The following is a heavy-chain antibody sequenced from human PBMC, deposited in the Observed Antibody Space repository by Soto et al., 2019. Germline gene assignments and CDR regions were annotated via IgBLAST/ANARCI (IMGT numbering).Heavy chain of an antibody. V-gene: IGHV3-7*01. J-gene: IGHJ2*01. Sequence: EVQLVESGGGLVQPGGSLRLSCAASGFTFSSYWMSWVRQAPGKGLEWVANIKQDGSEKYYVYSVKGRFTISRDNAKNSLYLQMNSLRAEDTAVYYCARARVYDSSGYYLYFDLWGRGTLVTVSS. CDR3: ARARVYDSSGYYLYFDL. D-gene: IGHD3-22*01. CDR1: GFTFSSYW. CDR2: IKQDGSEK.